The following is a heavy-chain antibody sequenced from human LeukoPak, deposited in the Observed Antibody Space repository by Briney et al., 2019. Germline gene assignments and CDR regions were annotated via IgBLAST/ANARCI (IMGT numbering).Heavy chain of an antibody. J-gene: IGHJ4*02. CDR3: ARDFSMVLDY. CDR1: GFTFSSYA. Sequence: GRSLRLSCAASGFTFSSYAMHWVRQAPGKGLEWVAVISYDGSNKYYADSVKGRFTISRDNSKNTLYLQMNSLRAEDTAVYYYARDFSMVLDYWGQGTLVTVSS. CDR2: ISYDGSNK. D-gene: IGHD3-10*01. V-gene: IGHV3-30-3*01.